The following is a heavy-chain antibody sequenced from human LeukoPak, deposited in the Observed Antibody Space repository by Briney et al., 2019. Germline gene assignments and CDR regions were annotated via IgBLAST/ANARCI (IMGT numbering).Heavy chain of an antibody. CDR1: GGSITSNNYY. CDR2: IYYRGST. J-gene: IGHJ4*02. Sequence: PSETLSLTCTVSGGSITSNNYYWGWIRQPPGKGLEWIGTIYYRGSTYYNPSLKSRVTISIDTSKNQFSLKLTSVTAADTAVYYCAVTTGYTYGYRSIDYWGQGTLVTVSS. CDR3: AVTTGYTYGYRSIDY. V-gene: IGHV4-39*01. D-gene: IGHD5-18*01.